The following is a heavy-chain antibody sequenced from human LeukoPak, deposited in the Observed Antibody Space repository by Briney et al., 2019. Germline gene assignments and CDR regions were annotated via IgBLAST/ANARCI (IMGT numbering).Heavy chain of an antibody. V-gene: IGHV1-18*01. J-gene: IGHJ4*02. D-gene: IGHD3-22*01. CDR3: ARDREGYYDSSGYYTNFDY. CDR1: GYTFTSYG. Sequence: GASVKVSCKASGYTFTSYGISWVRQAPGQGLEWMGWISGNNGNTNYAQKFQGRVTITADESTSTAYMELSSLRSEDTAVYYCARDREGYYDSSGYYTNFDYWGQGTLVTVSS. CDR2: ISGNNGNT.